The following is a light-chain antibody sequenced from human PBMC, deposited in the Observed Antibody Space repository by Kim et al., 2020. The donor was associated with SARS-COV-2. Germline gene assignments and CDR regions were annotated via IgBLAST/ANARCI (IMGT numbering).Light chain of an antibody. J-gene: IGLJ1*01. CDR1: SSDVGVYKY. Sequence: SITISGTGTSSDVGVYKYVSWYQQHPGKAPKLMIPDVNNRPSGVSNRFSGSKSDNTASLTISGLQAEDEADYYCSSYTSSTTYYVFGTGTKVTVL. V-gene: IGLV2-14*03. CDR3: SSYTSSTTYYV. CDR2: DVN.